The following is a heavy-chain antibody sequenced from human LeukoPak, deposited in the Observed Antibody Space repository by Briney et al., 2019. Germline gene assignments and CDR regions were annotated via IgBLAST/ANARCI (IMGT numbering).Heavy chain of an antibody. V-gene: IGHV3-23*01. J-gene: IGHJ4*02. D-gene: IGHD1-26*01. CDR1: GFTFSSYA. CDR3: AIPSGRYSGSP. Sequence: GGSLRPSCAASGFTFSSYAMSWVRQAPGKGLEWVSAISGSGGSTYYADSVKGRFTISRDNSKNTLYLQMNSLRAEDTAVYYCAIPSGRYSGSPGGQGTLVTVSS. CDR2: ISGSGGST.